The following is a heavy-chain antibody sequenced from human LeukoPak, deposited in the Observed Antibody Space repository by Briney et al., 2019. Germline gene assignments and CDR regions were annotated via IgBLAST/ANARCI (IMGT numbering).Heavy chain of an antibody. D-gene: IGHD6-6*01. J-gene: IGHJ3*02. CDR1: GGSISSYY. CDR2: IYYSGST. Sequence: SETLSLTCTVSGGSISSYYWSWIRQPPGKGLEWIGYIYYSGSTHYNPSLKSRVTISVDTSKNQFSLKLSSVTAADTAVYYCARDGDSSSLAFDIWGQGTMVTVSS. CDR3: ARDGDSSSLAFDI. V-gene: IGHV4-59*01.